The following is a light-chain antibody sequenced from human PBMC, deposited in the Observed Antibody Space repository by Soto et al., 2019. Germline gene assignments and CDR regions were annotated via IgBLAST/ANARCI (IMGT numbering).Light chain of an antibody. CDR1: SSDVGGYNY. CDR2: DVS. V-gene: IGLV2-11*01. Sequence: QSALTQPRSVSGSPGQSVTISCTGTSSDVGGYNYVSWYQQHPGKAPKLMIYDVSKRPSGVPDRFPGSKSGNTASLTITGLQAEDEADYSCCSDAGSYVVFGGGTKLTVL. CDR3: CSDAGSYVV. J-gene: IGLJ2*01.